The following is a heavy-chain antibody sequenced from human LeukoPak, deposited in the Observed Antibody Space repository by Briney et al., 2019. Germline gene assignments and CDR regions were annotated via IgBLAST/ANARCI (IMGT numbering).Heavy chain of an antibody. CDR1: GGSISTYY. D-gene: IGHD2-21*02. CDR2: IFYSGST. Sequence: SETLSLTCTVSGGSISTYYWSWIRQPPGKGLEWIGDIFYSGSTNYNPSLKSRVTMSVDTSKNQFSLKLSSVTAADTAVYYCARAPLQSVVVTTPHYWYFDLWGRGTLITVSS. J-gene: IGHJ2*01. CDR3: ARAPLQSVVVTTPHYWYFDL. V-gene: IGHV4-59*01.